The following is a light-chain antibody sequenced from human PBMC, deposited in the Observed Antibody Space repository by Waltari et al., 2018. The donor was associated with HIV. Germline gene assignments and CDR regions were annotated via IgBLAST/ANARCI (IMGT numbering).Light chain of an antibody. CDR2: EVS. CDR1: RSDIGSYNL. CDR3: CSYAAGTTWV. Sequence: QSALTQPASVSGSPGQSITISCTGTRSDIGSYNLVSWYQQHPGKAPKLMIYEVSKRPSGVSNRFSVSKSDSTASLTISGLQAEDEADYYCCSYAAGTTWVFGGGTSLTVL. J-gene: IGLJ3*02. V-gene: IGLV2-23*02.